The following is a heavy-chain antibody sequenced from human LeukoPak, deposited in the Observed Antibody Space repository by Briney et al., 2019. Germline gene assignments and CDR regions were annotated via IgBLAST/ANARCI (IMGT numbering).Heavy chain of an antibody. V-gene: IGHV1-18*01. Sequence: ASVKVSFKASSNTFSSKSISWVRQAPGQGPEWMGWISGYKGDTIYAQKFQGRVTMTTDTSTNTAYMELRNLRSDDTAMYYCARAVSGSSSSPFDYWGQGTLVTVSS. D-gene: IGHD6-6*01. CDR2: ISGYKGDT. CDR3: ARAVSGSSSSPFDY. J-gene: IGHJ4*02. CDR1: SNTFSSKS.